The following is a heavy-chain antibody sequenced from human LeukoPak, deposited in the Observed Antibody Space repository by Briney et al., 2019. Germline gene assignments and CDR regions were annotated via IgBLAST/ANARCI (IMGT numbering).Heavy chain of an antibody. CDR3: GKTDIYLNPIDY. CDR2: IHRDGRT. Sequence: PSGTLSLTCAVSGVSTSSSEWWIWVRQPPGQGLEWIGEIHRDGRTRYNPSLKSRVTMSMDYSKNQFSLSVTSVTAADTAIYYCGKTDIYLNPIDYWGPGSLVTVSS. D-gene: IGHD3-9*01. J-gene: IGHJ4*02. CDR1: GVSTSSSEW. V-gene: IGHV4-4*02.